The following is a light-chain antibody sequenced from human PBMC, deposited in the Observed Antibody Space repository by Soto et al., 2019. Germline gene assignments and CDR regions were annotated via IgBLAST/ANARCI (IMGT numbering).Light chain of an antibody. V-gene: IGKV3-20*01. J-gene: IGKJ1*01. CDR1: QSVSSTY. CDR2: DAS. CDR3: QQYGSSQT. Sequence: IVLTQYPGTLSLSPGERYTLSCRASQSVSSTYLAWYQQKPGQAPRLLIYDASSRATGIPDRFSGSGSGTDFTLTISRLEPEDFAVYYCQQYGSSQTVGQGTKVDIK.